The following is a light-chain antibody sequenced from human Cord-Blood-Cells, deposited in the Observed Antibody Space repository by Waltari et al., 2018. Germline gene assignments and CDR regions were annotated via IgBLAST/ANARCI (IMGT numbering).Light chain of an antibody. CDR1: SSDVWSYNL. CDR3: CSYAGSSTVV. CDR2: EGS. J-gene: IGLJ2*01. V-gene: IGLV2-23*01. Sequence: QSALTQPASVSGSPGQSITIPCTGTSSDVWSYNLVSWYQQHPGKDPKLMIYEGSKRPSGVSNRFSGSKSGNTASLTISGLQAEDEADYYCCSYAGSSTVVFGGGTKLTVL.